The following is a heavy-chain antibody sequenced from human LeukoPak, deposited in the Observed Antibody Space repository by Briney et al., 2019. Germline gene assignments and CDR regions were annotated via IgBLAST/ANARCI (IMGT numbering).Heavy chain of an antibody. CDR1: GFTFSSYD. V-gene: IGHV3-23*01. D-gene: IGHD2-15*01. Sequence: GGSLRLSCAASGFTFSSYDMSWVRQAPGKGQEWVSAISGSGGSTYYADSVKGRFTISRDNSKNTLYLQMNSLRAEDTAVYYCAKDRGIVVVVAAMGLWGQGTLVTVSS. CDR3: AKDRGIVVVVAAMGL. CDR2: ISGSGGST. J-gene: IGHJ4*02.